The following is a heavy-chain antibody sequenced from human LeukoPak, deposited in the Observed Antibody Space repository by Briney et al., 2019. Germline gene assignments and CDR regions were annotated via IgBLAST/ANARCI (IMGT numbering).Heavy chain of an antibody. CDR3: AKGRGWEASYYYYYMDV. V-gene: IGHV3-21*01. CDR2: ISSSGSYI. J-gene: IGHJ6*03. D-gene: IGHD1-26*01. CDR1: RFTFSSYS. Sequence: VKPGGSLRLSCAASRFTFSSYSMNWVRPAPGKGLEWVSSISSSGSYIYYADSVKGRFTISRDNSKNTLCLQMNSLRAEDTAVYYCAKGRGWEASYYYYYMDVWGKGTTVTISS.